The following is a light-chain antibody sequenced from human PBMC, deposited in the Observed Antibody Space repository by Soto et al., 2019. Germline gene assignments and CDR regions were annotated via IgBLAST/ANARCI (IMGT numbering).Light chain of an antibody. Sequence: ETVLTQSTAILSLSPGERATLFCRSSQSISRYLAWYQQKPGQAPRLLIYDASNRATGTPARFSGSGSGTDFTLTISSLEPEDFAVHYCQQRSNWPPITVGPRTRLEIK. V-gene: IGKV3-11*01. CDR3: QQRSNWPPIT. CDR1: QSISRY. CDR2: DAS. J-gene: IGKJ5*01.